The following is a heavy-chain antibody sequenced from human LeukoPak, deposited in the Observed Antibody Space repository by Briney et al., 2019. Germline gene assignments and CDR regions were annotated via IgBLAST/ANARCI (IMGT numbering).Heavy chain of an antibody. CDR2: INHSGST. CDR1: GGSFSGYY. CDR3: ARGTGALWYYDSSGYSLDY. V-gene: IGHV4-34*01. J-gene: IGHJ4*02. D-gene: IGHD3-22*01. Sequence: SETLSLTCAVYGGSFSGYYWSWIRQPPGKGLEWIGEINHSGSTNYNPSLKSRVTISVDTSKNRFSLKLSSVTAADTAVYYCARGTGALWYYDSSGYSLDYWGQGTLVTVSS.